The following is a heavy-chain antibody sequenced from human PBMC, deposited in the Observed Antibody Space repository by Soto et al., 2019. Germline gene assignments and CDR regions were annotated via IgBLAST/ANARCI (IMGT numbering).Heavy chain of an antibody. CDR2: INPTGGST. CDR1: GDTFTSYY. J-gene: IGHJ5*02. CDR3: ARSTGGVFGIIIEGTNWCAP. D-gene: IGHD3-16*01. Sequence: QVRMVQSGAEVKAPGASVKVSCKAPGDTFTSYYMHWVRQAPGHGLEWRVVINPTGGSTRFAQKFQGRVTMPSESCTSAEYMELGGLKSEDTAVAYCARSTGGVFGIIIEGTNWCAPRVQGTRSTGS. V-gene: IGHV1-46*01.